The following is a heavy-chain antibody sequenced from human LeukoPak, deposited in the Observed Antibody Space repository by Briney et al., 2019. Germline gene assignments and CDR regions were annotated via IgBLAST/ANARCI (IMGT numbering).Heavy chain of an antibody. V-gene: IGHV4-59*01. D-gene: IGHD3-22*01. J-gene: IGHJ3*02. CDR3: ARGGYYDKEAFDI. Sequence: PSETLSLTCTVSGGSISSYYWSWIRQPPGKGLEWIGYIYYSGSTNYNPSLKSRVTISVDTSKNQFSLKLSSVTAADTAVYYCARGGYYDKEAFDIWGQGTLVTASS. CDR1: GGSISSYY. CDR2: IYYSGST.